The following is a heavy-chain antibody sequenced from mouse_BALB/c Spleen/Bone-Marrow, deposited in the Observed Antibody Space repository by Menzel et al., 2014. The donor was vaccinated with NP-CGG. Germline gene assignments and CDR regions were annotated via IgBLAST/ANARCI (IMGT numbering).Heavy chain of an antibody. CDR3: ARTGTKDYFDY. J-gene: IGHJ2*01. CDR2: KWAGGTT. CDR1: GFSLTSYG. V-gene: IGHV2-9*02. Sequence: VQLQQSGPGLVAPSQSLSITCTVSGFSLTSYGVHWVRQPPGKGLEWLGVKWAGGTTSYNSALMSRLSISRDNSKSQVFLKMNSLRTDDTAIYYCARTGTKDYFDYWGQGTTLTVSS. D-gene: IGHD4-1*01.